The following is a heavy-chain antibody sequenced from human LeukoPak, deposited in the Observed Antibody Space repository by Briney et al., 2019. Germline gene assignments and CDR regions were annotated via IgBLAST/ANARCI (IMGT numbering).Heavy chain of an antibody. CDR1: GFTFSSYA. J-gene: IGHJ4*02. CDR2: ISGSGGST. V-gene: IGHV3-23*01. Sequence: GGSLRLSCAASGFTFSSYAMSWVRQAPGKGLEWVSAISGSGGSTYYADSVKGRFTISRDNAKNSLYLQMNSLRAEDTAVYYCAREEDSRILDYWGQGTLVTVSS. D-gene: IGHD6-13*01. CDR3: AREEDSRILDY.